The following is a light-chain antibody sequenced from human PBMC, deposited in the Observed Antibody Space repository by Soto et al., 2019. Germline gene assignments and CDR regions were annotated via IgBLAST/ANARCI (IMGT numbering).Light chain of an antibody. J-gene: IGKJ4*01. CDR1: QSVSSY. CDR3: QQRSNWPLLT. V-gene: IGKV3-11*01. CDR2: DAS. Sequence: EIVLTQSPATLSLSPGERATLSCRASQSVSSYLAWYQQKPGQAPRLLIYDASNRATGIPARFSGSGSGTDFPLNISSLEPEDFAVYYCQQRSNWPLLTFGGGTKVEIK.